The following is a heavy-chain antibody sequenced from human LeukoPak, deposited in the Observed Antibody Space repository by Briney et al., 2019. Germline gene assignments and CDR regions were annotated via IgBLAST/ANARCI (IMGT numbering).Heavy chain of an antibody. D-gene: IGHD3-22*01. V-gene: IGHV3-21*01. Sequence: PGGSLRLSCAASGFTFSRYTMNWVRQAPGKGLEWVSSISSSRSYIYYADSVKGRFTISRDNAKNSLYLQMNSLRAEDTAVYYCAKDPYPNYYDSSGYYSAYFDYWGQGTLVTVSS. CDR1: GFTFSRYT. J-gene: IGHJ4*02. CDR3: AKDPYPNYYDSSGYYSAYFDY. CDR2: ISSSRSYI.